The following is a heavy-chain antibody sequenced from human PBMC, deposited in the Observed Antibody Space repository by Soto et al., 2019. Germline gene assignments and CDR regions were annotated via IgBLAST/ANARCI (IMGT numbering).Heavy chain of an antibody. Sequence: ASVKVSCKASGFTFTSSAVQWVRQARGQRLEWIGWIVVGSGNTNYAQKFQERVTITRDMSTSTAYMELSSLRSEDTAVYYCAAATVTTRYYYYGMDVWGQGTTVTVSS. V-gene: IGHV1-58*01. CDR2: IVVGSGNT. CDR3: AAATVTTRYYYYGMDV. CDR1: GFTFTSSA. D-gene: IGHD4-4*01. J-gene: IGHJ6*02.